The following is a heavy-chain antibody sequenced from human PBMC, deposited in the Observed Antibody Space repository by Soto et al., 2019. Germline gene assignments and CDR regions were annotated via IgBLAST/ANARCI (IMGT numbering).Heavy chain of an antibody. V-gene: IGHV3-33*01. J-gene: IGHJ4*02. D-gene: IGHD3-3*01. CDR1: GFTFNSHP. CDR3: ARGGFWRDN. Sequence: QVHLVESGGGVVQPGKSLRLSCAASGFTFNSHPMYWVRQAPGKGLEWVAVIWYDGNTKFHADSLKGRFTISRDNSKNILYLQMNSLSAEDTAVYYCARGGFWRDNWGQGTLVTVSS. CDR2: IWYDGNTK.